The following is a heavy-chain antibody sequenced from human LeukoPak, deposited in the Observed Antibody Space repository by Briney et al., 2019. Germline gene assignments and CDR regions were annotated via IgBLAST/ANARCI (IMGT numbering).Heavy chain of an antibody. CDR3: AREHVVVVPASAGKAFDV. CDR2: INPSGGGT. J-gene: IGHJ3*01. D-gene: IGHD2-2*01. CDR1: GYTFSDQY. Sequence: ASVKVSCKASGYTFSDQYLHWVRQAPGQGLEWMGIINPSGGGTRYAQQFQGRVTMTRDTSTSTVYMELNSLISEDTAVYFCAREHVVVVPASAGKAFDVWGQGTMVTVSS. V-gene: IGHV1-46*01.